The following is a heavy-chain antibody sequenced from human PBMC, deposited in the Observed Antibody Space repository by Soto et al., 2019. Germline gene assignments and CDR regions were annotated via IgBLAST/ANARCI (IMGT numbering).Heavy chain of an antibody. Sequence: EVQLVESGGGLVQPGGSLRLSCAASGFTFSSYWMHWVRQASGKGLVWVSRINSDGSSTSYADSVKGRFTISRDNAKNTLYLQMNSLRAEDTAVYYCARDEAAQYYFDYWGQGTLVTVSS. CDR1: GFTFSSYW. CDR2: INSDGSST. J-gene: IGHJ4*02. V-gene: IGHV3-74*01. CDR3: ARDEAAQYYFDY. D-gene: IGHD6-13*01.